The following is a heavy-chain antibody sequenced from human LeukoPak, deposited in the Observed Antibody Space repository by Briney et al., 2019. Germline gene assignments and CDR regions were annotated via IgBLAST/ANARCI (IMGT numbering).Heavy chain of an antibody. Sequence: SETLSLTCTVSGGSISSYYWSWIRQPPGKGLEGMGYIYYSGSTNYNPSLKSRGTISVDTSKNQFSLKLSSVTGADTAVYYWARRGGSSGWLNWFDPWGQGTLVTVSS. V-gene: IGHV4-59*01. CDR3: ARRGGSSGWLNWFDP. CDR1: GGSISSYY. D-gene: IGHD6-19*01. J-gene: IGHJ5*02. CDR2: IYYSGST.